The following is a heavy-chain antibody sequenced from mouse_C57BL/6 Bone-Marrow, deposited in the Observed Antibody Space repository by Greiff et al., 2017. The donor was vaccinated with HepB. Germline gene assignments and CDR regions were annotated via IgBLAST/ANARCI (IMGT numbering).Heavy chain of an antibody. Sequence: QVQLKESGAELVKPGASVKLSCKASGYTFTSYWMQWVKQRPGQGLEWIGEIDPSDSYTNYNQKFKGKATLTVDTSSSTAYMQLSSLTSEDSAVYFCARSEGTDWAPAWFAYWGQGTGVTVSA. D-gene: IGHD4-1*01. CDR2: IDPSDSYT. V-gene: IGHV1-50*01. J-gene: IGHJ3*01. CDR1: GYTFTSYW. CDR3: ARSEGTDWAPAWFAY.